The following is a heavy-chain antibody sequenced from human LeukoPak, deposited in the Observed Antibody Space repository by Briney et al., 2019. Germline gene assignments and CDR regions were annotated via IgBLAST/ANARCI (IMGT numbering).Heavy chain of an antibody. V-gene: IGHV3-23*01. CDR3: AKDRGSGSYPDAFDI. CDR1: GFTFSSYA. D-gene: IGHD1-26*01. CDR2: ISGSGGST. Sequence: GGSLRLSCAASGFTFSSYAMSWVRQAPGKGLEWVSAISGSGGSTYYADSVKGRFTISRDNSKNTLYLQMNSLRAEDMALYYCAKDRGSGSYPDAFDIWGQGTMVTVSS. J-gene: IGHJ3*02.